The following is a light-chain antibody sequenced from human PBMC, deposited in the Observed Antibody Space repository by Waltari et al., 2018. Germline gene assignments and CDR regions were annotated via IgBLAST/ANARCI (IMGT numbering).Light chain of an antibody. Sequence: EIVLTQSPATLSLSPGERATLSCRASQSVTTYLGWYQQKHGQAPRLLIYDASNRATGIPARFSGSGSGTDFTLTISSLEPDDFAVYYCHQCSTWPPAFGPGTKVDI. CDR1: QSVTTY. CDR3: HQCSTWPPA. J-gene: IGKJ3*01. V-gene: IGKV3-11*01. CDR2: DAS.